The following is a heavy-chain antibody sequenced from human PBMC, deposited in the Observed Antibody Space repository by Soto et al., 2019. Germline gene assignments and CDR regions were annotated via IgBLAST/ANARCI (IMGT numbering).Heavy chain of an antibody. J-gene: IGHJ5*02. CDR2: IYHTGSA. Sequence: PSETLSLTCSVSGDSISNSRFYWAWIRQPPGEGLEWIGSIYHTGSAYYNPSLKSRVTIFVDTSKNQFSLKLTSVTAADTALYYCARDDFDSSDYTTNWFDPWGQGTLVTVSS. CDR3: ARDDFDSSDYTTNWFDP. CDR1: GDSISNSRFY. V-gene: IGHV4-39*01. D-gene: IGHD3-22*01.